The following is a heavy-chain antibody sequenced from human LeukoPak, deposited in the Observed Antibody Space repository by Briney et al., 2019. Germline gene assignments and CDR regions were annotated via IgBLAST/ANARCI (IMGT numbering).Heavy chain of an antibody. CDR1: GFTFSSYG. CDR2: IRYDGSNK. Sequence: GGSLRLSCAASGFTFSSYGMHWVRQAPGKGLEWVAFIRYDGSNKYYADSVKGRFTISRDNSKNTLYLQMNSLRAEDTAVYYCAKDRGIAVAGTYYFDCWGQGTLVTVSS. J-gene: IGHJ4*02. CDR3: AKDRGIAVAGTYYFDC. D-gene: IGHD6-19*01. V-gene: IGHV3-30*02.